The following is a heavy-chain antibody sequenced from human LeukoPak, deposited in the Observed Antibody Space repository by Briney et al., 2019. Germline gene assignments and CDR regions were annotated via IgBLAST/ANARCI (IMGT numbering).Heavy chain of an antibody. CDR1: GGSFSTYV. CDR3: ARGGVVEIGAVGMDV. CDR2: TLPVLGTV. J-gene: IGHJ6*02. V-gene: IGHV1-69*04. Sequence: SVKVSCKTSGGSFSTYVINWVREAPGQGLEWMWRTLPVLGTVNYAQSFQGRVNITADTATNTGYMELSSLKSEDTAVYYCARGGVVEIGAVGMDVWGQGTTVTVSS. D-gene: IGHD2-21*01.